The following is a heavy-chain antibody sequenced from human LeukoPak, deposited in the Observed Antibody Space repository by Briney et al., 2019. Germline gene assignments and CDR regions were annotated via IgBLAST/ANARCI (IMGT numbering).Heavy chain of an antibody. CDR1: GGSISSSGYY. Sequence: PSETLSLTCTVSGGSISSSGYYWGWIRQPPGKGLEGIGSIYYSGSTYYNPSLKSRVTISVDTSKNQFSLKLSSVTAADTAVYYCARNIAANDAFDIWGQGTMVTVSS. CDR3: ARNIAANDAFDI. CDR2: IYYSGST. J-gene: IGHJ3*02. D-gene: IGHD6-6*01. V-gene: IGHV4-39*07.